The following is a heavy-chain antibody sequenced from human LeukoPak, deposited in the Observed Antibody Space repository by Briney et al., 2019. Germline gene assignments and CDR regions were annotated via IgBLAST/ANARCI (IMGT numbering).Heavy chain of an antibody. CDR3: ARRKYDSSGFDY. V-gene: IGHV3-33*01. D-gene: IGHD3-22*01. Sequence: GGSLRLSCAASGFTFSSYGMHWVRQAPGKGLEWVALIWYDGTNKYYADSVKGRFTISRDNSKNTLYLQMNSLRAEDTAIYFCARRKYDSSGFDYWGQETLVTVSS. CDR2: IWYDGTNK. J-gene: IGHJ4*02. CDR1: GFTFSSYG.